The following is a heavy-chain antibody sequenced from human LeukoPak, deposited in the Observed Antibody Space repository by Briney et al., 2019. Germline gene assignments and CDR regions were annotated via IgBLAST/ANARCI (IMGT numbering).Heavy chain of an antibody. CDR3: ERDPSDYEWQRGWYRDF. J-gene: IGHJ4*01. D-gene: IGHD6-19*01. CDR2: INTRADET. CDR1: GLRVSNYG. Sequence: GGSLRPSCAASGLRVSNYGMSWFSQAPRKWLEWVSTINTRADETHYADSVRGRFTIFRDNSKSTLALHMSNLRVEDTAVYYCERDPSDYEWQRGWYRDFWGRGSQVTVSS. V-gene: IGHV3-23*01.